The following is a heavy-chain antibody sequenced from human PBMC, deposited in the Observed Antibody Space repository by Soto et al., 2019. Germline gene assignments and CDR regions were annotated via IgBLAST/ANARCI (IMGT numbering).Heavy chain of an antibody. D-gene: IGHD1-26*01. Sequence: GGSLRLSCAASGFTFSGSAMHWVRQASGKGLEWVGRIRSKANSYATAYAASVKGRFTISRDDSKNTAYLQMNSLKTEDTAVYYCTRPREGGYYYYGMDVWGQGTTVTVSS. CDR2: IRSKANSYAT. CDR1: GFTFSGSA. J-gene: IGHJ6*02. CDR3: TRPREGGYYYYGMDV. V-gene: IGHV3-73*01.